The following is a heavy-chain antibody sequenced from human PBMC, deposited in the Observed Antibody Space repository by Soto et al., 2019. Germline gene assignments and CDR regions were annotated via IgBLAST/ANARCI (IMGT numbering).Heavy chain of an antibody. CDR1: GFTFNTFG. CDR3: ARHSDYILVFFDY. D-gene: IGHD4-4*01. J-gene: IGHJ4*02. V-gene: IGHV3-23*01. CDR2: LSGSGGST. Sequence: GGSLRLSCEASGFTFNTFGMSWVRQAPGKGMEWVAGLSGSGGSTYYADSVKGRSTISSDNSKKTVYLQMNSLRAEAAAVYYCARHSDYILVFFDYWGQGTPVTVSS.